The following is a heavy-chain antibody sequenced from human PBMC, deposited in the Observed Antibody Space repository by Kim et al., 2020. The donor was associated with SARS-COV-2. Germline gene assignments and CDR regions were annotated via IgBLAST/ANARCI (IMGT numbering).Heavy chain of an antibody. CDR3: ARVVYHDSSGDY. V-gene: IGHV3-33*05. J-gene: IGHJ4*02. CDR1: GFTFSSYG. CDR2: ISYDGSNK. D-gene: IGHD3-22*01. Sequence: GGSLRLSCAASGFTFSSYGMDWVRQAPGKGLEWVAVISYDGSNKYYADSVKGRFTISRENSKNTLYLQMNSLRAEDTAVYYCARVVYHDSSGDYWGQGTL.